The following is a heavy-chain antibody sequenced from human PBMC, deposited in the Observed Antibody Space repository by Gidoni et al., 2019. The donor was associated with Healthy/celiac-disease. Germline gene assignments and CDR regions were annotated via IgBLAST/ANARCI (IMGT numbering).Heavy chain of an antibody. D-gene: IGHD2-15*01. CDR1: GFTFSSSW. Sequence: EVQLVESGGGLVQPGGSLSLSCAASGFTFSSSWRSGVRQAPGKGLEWVANIKQDGSEKYYVDSVKGRFTISRDNAKNSLYLQMNSLRAEDTAVYYCARGASSKVVAATSLIFDYWGQGTLVTVSS. CDR3: ARGASSKVVAATSLIFDY. J-gene: IGHJ4*02. CDR2: IKQDGSEK. V-gene: IGHV3-7*01.